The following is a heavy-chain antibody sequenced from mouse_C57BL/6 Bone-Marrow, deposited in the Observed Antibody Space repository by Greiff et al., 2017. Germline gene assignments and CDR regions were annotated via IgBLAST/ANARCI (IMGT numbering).Heavy chain of an antibody. CDR2: IDPSDSDT. J-gene: IGHJ2*01. D-gene: IGHD1-1*01. CDR3: ARSYCYRSSWTY. CDR1: GYTFTSYW. V-gene: IGHV1-59*01. Sequence: VQLQQSGAELVRPGTSVKLSCKASGYTFTSYWMHWVKQRPGQGLEWIGVIDPSDSDTNYNQKFKGKATLTVDKSSSTAYMQLRSLTSYDSAFYYCARSYCYRSSWTYWRPGATLPVSS.